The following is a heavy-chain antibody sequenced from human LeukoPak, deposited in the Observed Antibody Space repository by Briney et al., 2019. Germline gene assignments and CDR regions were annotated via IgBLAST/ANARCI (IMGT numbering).Heavy chain of an antibody. D-gene: IGHD3-3*01. CDR3: ATRITIFGVVLDAFDI. CDR1: GYTLTELS. V-gene: IGHV1-24*01. Sequence: ASVTVSCKVSGYTLTELSMHWVRQAPGKGLEWMGGFDPEDGETIYAQKFQGRVTMTEDTSTDTAYMELSSLRSEDTAVYYCATRITIFGVVLDAFDIWGQGTMVTVSS. CDR2: FDPEDGET. J-gene: IGHJ3*02.